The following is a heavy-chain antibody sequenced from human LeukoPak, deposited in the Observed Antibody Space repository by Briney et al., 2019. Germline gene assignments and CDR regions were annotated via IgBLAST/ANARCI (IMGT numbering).Heavy chain of an antibody. V-gene: IGHV5-51*01. CDR3: ARLYHPYYYDSSGYPTGGPFDY. CDR1: GYSFTSYW. CDR2: IYPGDSDT. D-gene: IGHD3-22*01. J-gene: IGHJ4*02. Sequence: GESLKISCKGSGYSFTSYWIGWVRQMPGKGLEWMGIIYPGDSDTRYSPSFQGQVTISADKSISTAYLQWSSLKASDTATYYCARLYHPYYYDSSGYPTGGPFDYWGQGTLVTVSS.